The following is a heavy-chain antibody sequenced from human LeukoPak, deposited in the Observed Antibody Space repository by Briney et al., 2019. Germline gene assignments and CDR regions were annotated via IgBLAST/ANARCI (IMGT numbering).Heavy chain of an antibody. CDR2: INHSGST. Sequence: PSETLSLTCAVYGGSFSGYYWSWIRQPPGKGLECIGEINHSGSTNYNPSLKSRVTISVDTSKNQFSLKLSSVTAADTAVYYCASEQLVSHAFDIWGQGTMVTVSS. CDR3: ASEQLVSHAFDI. D-gene: IGHD6-13*01. V-gene: IGHV4-34*01. J-gene: IGHJ3*02. CDR1: GGSFSGYY.